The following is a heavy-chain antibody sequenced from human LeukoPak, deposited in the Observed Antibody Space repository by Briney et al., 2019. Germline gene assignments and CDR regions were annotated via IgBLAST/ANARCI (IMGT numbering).Heavy chain of an antibody. CDR2: ISGSGGDT. CDR1: GFSFSTYA. J-gene: IGHJ4*02. D-gene: IGHD3/OR15-3a*01. Sequence: GGSLRLSCAAFGFSFSTYAMSWVRQAPGKGLEWVAAISGSGGDTDYADSVKGRFTISRDNSKNTLYLQMNSLRAEDTAVYYCAKDIHFLTGYDYWGQGTLVIVSS. CDR3: AKDIHFLTGYDY. V-gene: IGHV3-23*01.